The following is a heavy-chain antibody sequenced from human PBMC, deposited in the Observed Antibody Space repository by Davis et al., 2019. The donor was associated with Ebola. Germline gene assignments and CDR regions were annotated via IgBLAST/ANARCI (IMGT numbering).Heavy chain of an antibody. CDR1: GYTFTGYY. CDR3: ARAIWGSGADY. CDR2: INPNSGNT. V-gene: IGHV1-2*06. Sequence: AASVTVSCKASGYTFTGYYMHWVRQAPGQGLEWMGRINPNSGNTNYAQKLQGRVTMTTDTSTSTAYMELRSLRSDDTAVYYCARAIWGSGADYWGQGTLVTVSS. J-gene: IGHJ4*02. D-gene: IGHD3-16*01.